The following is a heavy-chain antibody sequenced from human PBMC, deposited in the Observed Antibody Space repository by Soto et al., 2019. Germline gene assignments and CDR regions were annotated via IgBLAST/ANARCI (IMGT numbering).Heavy chain of an antibody. V-gene: IGHV3-53*01. CDR1: GFSVSSNY. Sequence: GGSLRLSCAISGFSVSSNYLSWVRQAPGKGLEWVSVHYSGGSTYYADSVQGRFTISRDKSNNTLYLQMRRVRAEDTAVYFCARHRHPRGTVGATSPLDPWGQGTQVTVS. J-gene: IGHJ5*02. D-gene: IGHD1-26*01. CDR2: HYSGGST. CDR3: ARHRHPRGTVGATSPLDP.